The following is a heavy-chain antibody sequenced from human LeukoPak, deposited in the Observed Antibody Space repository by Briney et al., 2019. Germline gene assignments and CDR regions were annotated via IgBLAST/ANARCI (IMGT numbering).Heavy chain of an antibody. D-gene: IGHD3-3*01. CDR1: GGSISSGGYY. V-gene: IGHV4-30-2*01. CDR3: ARDQIAPYLLDDFWSRGWYFDL. J-gene: IGHJ2*01. CDR2: IYHSGST. Sequence: SETLSLTCTVSGGSISSGGYYWSWIRQPPGKGLEWIGYIYHSGSTYYNPSLKSRVTISVDRSKNQFSLKLSSVTAADTAVYYCARDQIAPYLLDDFWSRGWYFDLWGRGTLVTVSS.